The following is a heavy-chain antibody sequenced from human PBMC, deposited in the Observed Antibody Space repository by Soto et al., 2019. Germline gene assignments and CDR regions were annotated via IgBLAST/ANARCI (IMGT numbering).Heavy chain of an antibody. Sequence: QVQLVQSGAEVKKPGASVQVSCKASGYTFTRYGISWVRQAPGQGLEWMGWISAYNGNTNYAQKLQGRVTMTPDTSSSTAYMELRSLRSDATAVYYCGREILTGYYPSCRDVWGKGTTVTVSS. CDR1: GYTFTRYG. D-gene: IGHD3-9*01. CDR3: GREILTGYYPSCRDV. V-gene: IGHV1-18*01. J-gene: IGHJ6*04. CDR2: ISAYNGNT.